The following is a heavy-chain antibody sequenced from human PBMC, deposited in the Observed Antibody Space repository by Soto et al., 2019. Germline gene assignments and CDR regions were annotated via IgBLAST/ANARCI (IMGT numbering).Heavy chain of an antibody. V-gene: IGHV1-46*01. D-gene: IGHD1-1*01. CDR3: ARDQHWDEGWFDP. Sequence: ASVKVSCKASGYTFTSYYIHWVRQAPGQGLEWMGIVNPSGGSTSYAQKFQGRVTMTRDTSTSTVYMELSSLRSEDTAVYYCARDQHWDEGWFDPWGQGTLVTVYS. J-gene: IGHJ5*02. CDR2: VNPSGGST. CDR1: GYTFTSYY.